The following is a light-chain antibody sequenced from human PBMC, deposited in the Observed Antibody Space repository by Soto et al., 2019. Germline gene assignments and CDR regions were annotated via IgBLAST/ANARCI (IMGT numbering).Light chain of an antibody. J-gene: IGKJ3*01. CDR1: QSVSSSY. V-gene: IGKV3-20*01. CDR2: GAS. CDR3: QQHGSSPFT. Sequence: EIVLTQSPGTLSLSPGERATLSCRASQSVSSSYLAWYQQKPGQAPRLLIYGASSRATGIPDRVSGSESGTGFTLTISRLEPEDFAMYYCQQHGSSPFTFGPGTKVDIK.